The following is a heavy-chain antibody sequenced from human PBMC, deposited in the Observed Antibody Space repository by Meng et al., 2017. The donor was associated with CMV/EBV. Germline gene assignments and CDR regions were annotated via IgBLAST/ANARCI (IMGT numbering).Heavy chain of an antibody. Sequence: SGFTFDDYGMSWVRQAAGKGLGWVSGINWNGGSTGYADSVESRFTISRDNAKNSLYLQMNSLRAEDTALYYCARPHGLYYDSSGYYYWGQGTLVTVSS. D-gene: IGHD3-22*01. J-gene: IGHJ4*02. CDR1: GFTFDDYG. V-gene: IGHV3-20*03. CDR3: ARPHGLYYDSSGYYY. CDR2: INWNGGST.